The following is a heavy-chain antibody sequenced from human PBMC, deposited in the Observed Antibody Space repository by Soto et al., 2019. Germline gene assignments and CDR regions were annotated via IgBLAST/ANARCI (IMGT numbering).Heavy chain of an antibody. CDR3: ARDQRWHNLVSCFDP. V-gene: IGHV1-46*03. D-gene: IGHD3-9*01. CDR2: IFPGGVNI. Sequence: SGKLSCKDIGYRFTRNYMHWVRQAPGQGLEWMGTIFPGGVNIAYAQKFEGRVTMTKDTTTSTVYMELNSLTSEDTAVYYCARDQRWHNLVSCFDPWGQ. CDR1: GYRFTRNY. J-gene: IGHJ5*02.